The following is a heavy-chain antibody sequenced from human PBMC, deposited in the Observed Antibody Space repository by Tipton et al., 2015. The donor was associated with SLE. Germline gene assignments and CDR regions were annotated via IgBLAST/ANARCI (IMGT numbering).Heavy chain of an antibody. V-gene: IGHV3-21*01. CDR2: ISSSSSYI. J-gene: IGHJ6*02. Sequence: SLRLSCAASGFTFSSYSMDWVRQAPGKGLEWVSSISSSSSYIYYADSVKGRFTISRDNAKNSLYLQMNSLRAEDTALYYCARGDPSSSAVYYGMDVWGQGTTVTVSS. CDR3: ARGDPSSSAVYYGMDV. D-gene: IGHD6-6*01. CDR1: GFTFSSYS.